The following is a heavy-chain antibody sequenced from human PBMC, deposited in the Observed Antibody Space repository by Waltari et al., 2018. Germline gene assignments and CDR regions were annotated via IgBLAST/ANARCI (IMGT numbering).Heavy chain of an antibody. CDR1: GFAFSGYS. D-gene: IGHD3-16*01. J-gene: IGHJ4*02. CDR3: ARDRRGYFDY. Sequence: VQLVESGGVLVKPGGSLRLSCEASGFAFSGYSMTWVRQAPGKGLEWVSSISGDSRFIYYADSVNGRFTISSDDAKNSLYLQMNSLRVEDTAVYYCARDRRGYFDYWGPGTLVSVSS. CDR2: ISGDSRFI. V-gene: IGHV3-21*01.